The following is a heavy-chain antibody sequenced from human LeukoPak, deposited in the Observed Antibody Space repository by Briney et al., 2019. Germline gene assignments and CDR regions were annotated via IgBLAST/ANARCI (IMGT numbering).Heavy chain of an antibody. J-gene: IGHJ4*02. V-gene: IGHV3-30*02. CDR1: GFTFSSYG. CDR2: IRYDGSNK. D-gene: IGHD1-26*01. CDR3: AKEWQWQLLILDS. Sequence: GGSLRLSCAASGFTFSSYGMHWVRQAPGKGLEWVAFIRYDGSNKYYADSVKGRLTISRDNSRNTLCLQMNSVRAEDTAVYFCAKEWQWQLLILDSWGQGTLVTVSS.